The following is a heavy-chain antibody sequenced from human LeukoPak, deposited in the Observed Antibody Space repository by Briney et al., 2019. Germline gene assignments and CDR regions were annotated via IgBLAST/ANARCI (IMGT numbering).Heavy chain of an antibody. V-gene: IGHV3-30*01. Sequence: GRSLRLSCAASGFTFSSYAMHWVRQAPGKGLEWVAVISYDGSNKYYADSVKGRFTISRDNSKNTLYLQMNSQRAEDTAVYYCARDKTLSGYDPHFDYWGQGTLDTVSS. J-gene: IGHJ4*02. CDR3: ARDKTLSGYDPHFDY. CDR2: ISYDGSNK. CDR1: GFTFSSYA. D-gene: IGHD5-12*01.